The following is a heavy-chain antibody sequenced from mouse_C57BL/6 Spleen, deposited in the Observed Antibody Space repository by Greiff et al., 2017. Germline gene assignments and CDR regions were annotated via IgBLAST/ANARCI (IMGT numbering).Heavy chain of an antibody. CDR2: IYPGSGST. Sequence: VQLQQPGAELVKPGTSVKMSCKASGYTFTSYWITWVKQRPGQGLEWIGDIYPGSGSTNYNEKFKSKATLTVDTSSSTAYMQLSSLTSEDSVVYYCARGGLLWPYAMDYWGQGTSVTVSS. CDR1: GYTFTSYW. CDR3: ARGGLLWPYAMDY. D-gene: IGHD1-1*02. J-gene: IGHJ4*01. V-gene: IGHV1-55*01.